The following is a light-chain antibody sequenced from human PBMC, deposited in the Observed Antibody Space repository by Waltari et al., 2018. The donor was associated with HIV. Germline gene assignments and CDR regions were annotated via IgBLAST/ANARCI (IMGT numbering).Light chain of an antibody. CDR2: EVS. Sequence: QSDLTQPASVSGSPGQSITISCTGTSSDVGGYKLVSWYQQHQGKAPKLMIYEVSKRHAGVSERCPCSKSDNTAALTIAGHQAEDDADYDCCGYAGSTTYVIFGGGTKLTVL. CDR3: CGYAGSTTYVI. J-gene: IGLJ2*01. CDR1: SSDVGGYKL. V-gene: IGLV2-23*02.